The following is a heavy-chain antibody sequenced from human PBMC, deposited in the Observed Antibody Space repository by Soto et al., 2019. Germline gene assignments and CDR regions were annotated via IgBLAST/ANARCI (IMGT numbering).Heavy chain of an antibody. CDR2: INTGNGNT. CDR3: ARGSSDYQLVFTWFDP. D-gene: IGHD2-2*01. CDR1: GYTFTKLT. V-gene: IGHV1-3*04. Sequence: QVHLVQSGAGVKKPGASVKVSCKASGYTFTKLTLHWVRQAPGQRPEWMGWINTGNGNTKYSQKFQGRVTITRDTSAATVYMELSSLRSADTAVYYCARGSSDYQLVFTWFDPWGQGTLVTVSS. J-gene: IGHJ5*02.